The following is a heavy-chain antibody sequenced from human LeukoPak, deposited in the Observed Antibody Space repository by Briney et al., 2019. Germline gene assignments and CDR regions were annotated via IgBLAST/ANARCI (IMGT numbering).Heavy chain of an antibody. CDR2: ISGSGGST. D-gene: IGHD2-15*01. Sequence: GGSLRLSCAASGFTFSSYAMSWVRQAPGKGLEWVSAISGSGGSTYYADSVKGRFTISRDNSKNTLYLQMNSLRAEDTAVYYCAKDCSGIVVVVAAAGGWFDPWGQGTLVTVSS. CDR1: GFTFSSYA. J-gene: IGHJ5*02. V-gene: IGHV3-23*01. CDR3: AKDCSGIVVVVAAAGGWFDP.